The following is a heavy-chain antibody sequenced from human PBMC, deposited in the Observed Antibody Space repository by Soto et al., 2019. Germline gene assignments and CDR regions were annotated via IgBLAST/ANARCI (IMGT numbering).Heavy chain of an antibody. D-gene: IGHD1-26*01. J-gene: IGHJ5*02. CDR2: IVVGSGNT. Sequence: RASVKVSCKASGFTFTSSAVQWVRQARGQRLEWIGWIVVGSGNTNYAQKFQERVTITRDMSTSTAYMELSSLRSEDTAVYYCAASPEWELLNWAFDPWGQGTLVTVSS. CDR3: AASPEWELLNWAFDP. V-gene: IGHV1-58*01. CDR1: GFTFTSSA.